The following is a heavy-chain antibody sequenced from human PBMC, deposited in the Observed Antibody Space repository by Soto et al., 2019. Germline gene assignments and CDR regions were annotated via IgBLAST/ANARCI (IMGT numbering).Heavy chain of an antibody. J-gene: IGHJ6*02. CDR3: AGESRYRSLGPNWNYRVKDGMDV. V-gene: IGHV1-18*01. D-gene: IGHD1-7*01. Sequence: QVPLVQSGAEVKKPGASVKVSCKASGYTFTSYGISWVRQAPGQGLEWMGWISAYNGNTNYAQKLQGRVTMTTDTSTSTAYMELRSLRSDDTAVYYCAGESRYRSLGPNWNYRVKDGMDVWGQGTTVTVSS. CDR1: GYTFTSYG. CDR2: ISAYNGNT.